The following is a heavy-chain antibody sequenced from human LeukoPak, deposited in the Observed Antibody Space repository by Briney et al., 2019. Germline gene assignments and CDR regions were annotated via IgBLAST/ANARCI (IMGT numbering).Heavy chain of an antibody. V-gene: IGHV3-30*02. J-gene: IGHJ4*02. CDR2: IRDDGSTR. CDR3: AKVPHSWGLFDS. Sequence: KAGGSLRLSCAASGFTFCRYGLHWVRQAPGKGLEWVAFIRDDGSTRYYADSVKGRFTVSRDNSKNTLHLQMDSLRSEDTAVYYCAKVPHSWGLFDSWGQGTLVTVSS. D-gene: IGHD3-16*01. CDR1: GFTFCRYG.